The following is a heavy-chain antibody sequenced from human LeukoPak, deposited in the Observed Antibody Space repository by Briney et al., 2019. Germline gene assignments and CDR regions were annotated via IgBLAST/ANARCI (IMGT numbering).Heavy chain of an antibody. CDR2: ISWNSVRV. D-gene: IGHD6-19*01. V-gene: IGHV3-9*01. Sequence: GGSLRLSCAASGFTFDDYAMHWVRQAQGKGLEWVARISWNSVRVDYADSVKGRFTIARDNAKNSLYLQMNSLRAEDTALYYCARVTVGIAVAGIVDYWGQGTLVTVSS. CDR1: GFTFDDYA. J-gene: IGHJ4*02. CDR3: ARVTVGIAVAGIVDY.